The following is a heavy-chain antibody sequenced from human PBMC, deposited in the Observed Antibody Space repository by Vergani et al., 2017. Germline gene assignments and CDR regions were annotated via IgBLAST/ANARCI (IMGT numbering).Heavy chain of an antibody. Sequence: QVQLVQSGAEVKKPGSSVKLSCKASGGTFSSYAMHWVRQAQGKGLEGVAVISYEGSNKYYADSVKGRFTISRDNSKNTLYLQMNSLRAEDTAVYYCAREPAGYYDSSGYYYYYYYMDVWGKGTTVTVSS. D-gene: IGHD3-22*01. V-gene: IGHV3-30-3*01. CDR1: GGTFSSYA. J-gene: IGHJ6*03. CDR3: AREPAGYYDSSGYYYYYYYMDV. CDR2: ISYEGSNK.